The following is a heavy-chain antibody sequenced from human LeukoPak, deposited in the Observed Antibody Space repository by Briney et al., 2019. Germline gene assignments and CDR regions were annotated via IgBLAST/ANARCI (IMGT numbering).Heavy chain of an antibody. CDR3: XXXXXXXXRXGLDX. Sequence: SGGSLRLSCAASGFTFNNYWIHWVRQVPGKGLVWVSRINNDGSSTNYADSVKGRYTISRDNARNTLYLQMNSLRVEDTAVYYCXXXXXXXXRXGLDXWGQGTMVTXXS. CDR2: INNDGSST. V-gene: IGHV3-74*01. CDR1: GFTFNNYW. D-gene: IGHD1-14*01. J-gene: IGHJ3*02.